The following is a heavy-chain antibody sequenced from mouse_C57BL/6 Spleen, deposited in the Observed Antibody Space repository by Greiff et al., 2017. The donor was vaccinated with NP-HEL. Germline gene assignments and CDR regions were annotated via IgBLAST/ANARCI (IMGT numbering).Heavy chain of an antibody. Sequence: VQLQQPGAELVRPGSSVKLSCKASGYTFTSYWMHWVKQRPIQGLEWIGNIDPSDSETHYNQKFKDKATLTVDKSSSTAYMQLSSLTSEDSAVYYCARDYGSSTLNFDYWGQGTTLTVSS. D-gene: IGHD1-1*01. CDR2: IDPSDSET. V-gene: IGHV1-52*01. CDR3: ARDYGSSTLNFDY. CDR1: GYTFTSYW. J-gene: IGHJ2*01.